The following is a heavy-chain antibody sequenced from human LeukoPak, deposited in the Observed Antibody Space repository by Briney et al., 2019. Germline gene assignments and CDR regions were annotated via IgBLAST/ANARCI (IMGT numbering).Heavy chain of an antibody. V-gene: IGHV5-10-1*01. D-gene: IGHD6-13*01. J-gene: IGHJ4*02. Sequence: GESLKISFKGSGYSFTSYWISWVRQMPGKGLEWMGRIDPSDSYTNYSPSFQGHVTISADKSISTAYLQWSSLKASDTAMYYCARILPKGYSSSWYSDYWGQGTLVTVSS. CDR3: ARILPKGYSSSWYSDY. CDR2: IDPSDSYT. CDR1: GYSFTSYW.